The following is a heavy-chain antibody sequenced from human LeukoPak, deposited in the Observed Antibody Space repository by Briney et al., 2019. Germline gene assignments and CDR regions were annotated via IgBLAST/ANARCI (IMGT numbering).Heavy chain of an antibody. D-gene: IGHD3-3*01. J-gene: IGHJ3*02. CDR3: AAPNGYYTSRDAFDI. CDR1: GYTLTELS. CDR2: FDPEDGET. V-gene: IGHV1-24*01. Sequence: ASVKVSCKVSGYTLTELSMHWVRQAPGKGLEWMGGFDPEDGETIYAQKFQGRVTMTEDTSTDTAYMELSSLRSEDTAVYYCAAPNGYYTSRDAFDIWGQGTMVTVSS.